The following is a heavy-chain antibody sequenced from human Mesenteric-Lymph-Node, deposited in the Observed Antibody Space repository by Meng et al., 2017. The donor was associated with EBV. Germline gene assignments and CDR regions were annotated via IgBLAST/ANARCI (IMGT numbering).Heavy chain of an antibody. Sequence: QVQLQESGPGLLKPSGTLSLTCGVSGGSISNDHWWSWVRQPPGKGLEWIGEMYHSGSTNYNPSLKSRVTISVDKSKNQFFLNLNSVTAADTAVYYCARGREYSWGYWGQGTLVTASS. V-gene: IGHV4-4*02. CDR2: MYHSGST. CDR3: ARGREYSWGY. D-gene: IGHD4-11*01. CDR1: GGSISNDHW. J-gene: IGHJ4*02.